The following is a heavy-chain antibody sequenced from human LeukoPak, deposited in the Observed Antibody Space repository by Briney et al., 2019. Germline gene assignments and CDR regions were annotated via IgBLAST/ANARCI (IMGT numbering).Heavy chain of an antibody. CDR2: XXXXXGST. CDR1: GFTFSSYA. D-gene: IGHD3-9*01. J-gene: IGHJ4*02. Sequence: GGSLRLSCAASGFTFSSYAMSWVRQAPGKGXXXXXXXXXXXGSTYYADSVKGRFTISRDNSKNTLYPQMNSLRAEDTAVYYYANPTTYCDILTGYGPTGHWGQGTLVTVSS. V-gene: IGHV3-23*01. CDR3: ANPTTYCDILTGYGPTGH.